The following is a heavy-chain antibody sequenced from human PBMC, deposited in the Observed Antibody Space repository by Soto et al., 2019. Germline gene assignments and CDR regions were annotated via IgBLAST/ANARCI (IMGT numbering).Heavy chain of an antibody. D-gene: IGHD2-15*01. CDR3: ATGGIYSVS. V-gene: IGHV3-11*01. Sequence: LGGTPRLSSTVSEFAFRHNYLTWIRQAPGKGLEWLSYISTSGSPAYYADSVKGRFTISTDNAKKSLYLHMDSLRAEDTCFYYWATGGIYSVSRGQGLLVSVSS. CDR2: ISTSGSPA. CDR1: EFAFRHNY. J-gene: IGHJ4*02.